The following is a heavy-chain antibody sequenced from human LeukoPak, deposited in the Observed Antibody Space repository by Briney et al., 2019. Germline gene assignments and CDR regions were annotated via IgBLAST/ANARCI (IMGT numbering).Heavy chain of an antibody. CDR2: INTDGSST. V-gene: IGHV3-74*01. J-gene: IGHJ4*02. D-gene: IGHD2-21*02. Sequence: GGSLRLSCAASGFTFSSYWMHWVRQAPGKGLVWVSRINTDGSSTSYADSVKGRFTISRDNSKNTLYLQMNSLRAEDTAVYYCARDIVSYYGGDCYFDYWGQGTLVTVSS. CDR1: GFTFSSYW. CDR3: ARDIVSYYGGDCYFDY.